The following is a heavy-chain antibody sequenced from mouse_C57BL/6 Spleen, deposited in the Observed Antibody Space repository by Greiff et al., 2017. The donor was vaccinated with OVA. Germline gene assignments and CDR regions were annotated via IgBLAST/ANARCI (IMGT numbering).Heavy chain of an antibody. CDR1: GYTFTDYY. CDR2: INPNNGGT. V-gene: IGHV1-26*01. D-gene: IGHD2-4*01. CDR3: ARGGYDYDGGYYFDY. Sequence: VQLQQSGPELVKPGASVKISCKASGYTFTDYYMNWVKQSHGKSLEWIGDINPNNGGTSYNQKFKGKATLTVDKSSSTAYMELRSLTSEDSADYYCARGGYDYDGGYYFDYWGQGTTLTVSS. J-gene: IGHJ2*01.